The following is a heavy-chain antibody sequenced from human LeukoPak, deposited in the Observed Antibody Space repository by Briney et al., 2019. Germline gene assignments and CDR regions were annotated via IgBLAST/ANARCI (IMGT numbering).Heavy chain of an antibody. CDR1: GFTFSSYS. CDR2: ISSSSSYI. J-gene: IGHJ4*02. V-gene: IGHV3-21*01. CDR3: ARDQGELGYCSGGSCYFDY. Sequence: GGSLRLSCAASGFTFSSYSMNWVRQAPGKGLEWVSSISSSSSYIYYADSVKGRFTISRDNAKNSLYLQMNSLRAEDTAVYYCARDQGELGYCSGGSCYFDYWGQGTLVTVSS. D-gene: IGHD2-15*01.